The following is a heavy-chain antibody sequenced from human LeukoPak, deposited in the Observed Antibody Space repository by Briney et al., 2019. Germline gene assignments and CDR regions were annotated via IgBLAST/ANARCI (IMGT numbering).Heavy chain of an antibody. V-gene: IGHV3-30-3*01. J-gene: IGHJ4*02. CDR3: AKPSRIAVAYYFDY. CDR1: GFTFSSYA. Sequence: PGRSLRLSCAASGFTFSSYAMHWVRQAPGKGLEWMAVISYDGSNKYYADSVKGRFTISRDNSKNTLYLQMNSLRAEDTAVYYCAKPSRIAVAYYFDYWGQGTLVTVSS. D-gene: IGHD6-19*01. CDR2: ISYDGSNK.